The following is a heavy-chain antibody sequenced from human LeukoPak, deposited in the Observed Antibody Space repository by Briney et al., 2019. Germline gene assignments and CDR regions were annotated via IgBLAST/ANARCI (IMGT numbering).Heavy chain of an antibody. CDR3: ARDDYYDSSGYYNY. J-gene: IGHJ4*02. V-gene: IGHV4-59*01. CDR1: GGSISSYY. Sequence: PSETLSLTCTVSGGSISSYYWSWLRQPPGKGLEWIGYIYYSGSTNYNPSLKSRVTISVDTSKNQFSLKLSSVTAADTAVYYCARDDYYDSSGYYNYWGQGTLVTVSS. D-gene: IGHD3-22*01. CDR2: IYYSGST.